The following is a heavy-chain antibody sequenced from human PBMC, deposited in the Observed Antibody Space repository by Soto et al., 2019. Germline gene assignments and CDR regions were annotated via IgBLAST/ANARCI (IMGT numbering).Heavy chain of an antibody. CDR1: GASVSSYF. D-gene: IGHD6-19*01. CDR2: IYNSGGT. V-gene: IGHV4-59*02. CDR3: ARVHSGWSSGHGLDV. Sequence: SETLSLTCTVSGASVSSYFWSWVRQPPGKGPEWIGYIYNSGGTNYNPSLKSRVTISLDTSDNDFSLRLTSLTAADTAVYYCARVHSGWSSGHGLDVWGQGTTVTVSS. J-gene: IGHJ6*02.